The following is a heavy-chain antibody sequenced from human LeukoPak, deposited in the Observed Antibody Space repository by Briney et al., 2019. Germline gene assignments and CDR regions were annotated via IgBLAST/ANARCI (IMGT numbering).Heavy chain of an antibody. D-gene: IGHD3-16*01. CDR3: ARDGRFALARVGNWFDP. CDR2: INPNSGGT. J-gene: IGHJ5*02. CDR1: GYTFTGYY. V-gene: IGHV1-2*02. Sequence: ASVKVSCKASGYTFTGYYMHWVRQAPGHGLEWMGWINPNSGGTNYAQKFQGRVTMTRDTSISTAYMELSRLRSDDTAVYYCARDGRFALARVGNWFDPWGQGTLVTVSS.